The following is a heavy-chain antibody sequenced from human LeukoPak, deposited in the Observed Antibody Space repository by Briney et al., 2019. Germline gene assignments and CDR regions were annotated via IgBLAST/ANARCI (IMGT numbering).Heavy chain of an antibody. CDR3: ASHYGSGSYSGDAFDI. V-gene: IGHV3-30*02. Sequence: GGSLRLSCAASGFTFSSYGMHWVRQAPGRGLEWVAFIRYDGSNKYYADSVKGRFTISRDNSKNTLYLQMNSLRAEDTAVYYCASHYGSGSYSGDAFDIWGQGTMVTVSS. CDR1: GFTFSSYG. CDR2: IRYDGSNK. D-gene: IGHD3-10*01. J-gene: IGHJ3*02.